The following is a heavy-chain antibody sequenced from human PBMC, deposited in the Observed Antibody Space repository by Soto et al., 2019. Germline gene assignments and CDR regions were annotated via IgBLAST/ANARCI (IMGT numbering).Heavy chain of an antibody. CDR3: ARPGNYGSGSYLYYLDY. D-gene: IGHD3-10*01. V-gene: IGHV4-39*01. J-gene: IGHJ4*02. CDR1: GGTISRTNW. Sequence: PSATLSLTCALSGGTISRTNWWRWIRQPKGKGLEWIGSVYYDGTTYYNPSLRSRVTISVDTSKNQFSLKLSSVTAADTAVYFCARPGNYGSGSYLYYLDYWGQGTLVTVSS. CDR2: VYYDGTT.